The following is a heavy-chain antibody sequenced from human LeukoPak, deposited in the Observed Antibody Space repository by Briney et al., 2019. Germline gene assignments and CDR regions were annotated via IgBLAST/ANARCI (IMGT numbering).Heavy chain of an antibody. CDR2: IYPGDSDT. CDR1: GYSFKSYW. J-gene: IGHJ1*01. Sequence: GESLKISCKGSGYSFKSYWIAWLRQMPGKGLEWMGIIYPGDSDTRYGPPFQGQVTMSADKSINTAYLQWSSLKASDTAIYYCARYSSSWYFQHWGQGTLVTVSS. V-gene: IGHV5-51*01. D-gene: IGHD6-13*01. CDR3: ARYSSSWYFQH.